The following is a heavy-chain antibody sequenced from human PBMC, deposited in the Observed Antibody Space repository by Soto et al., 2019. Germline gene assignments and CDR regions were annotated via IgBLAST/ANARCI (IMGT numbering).Heavy chain of an antibody. D-gene: IGHD3-22*01. V-gene: IGHV1-69*06. J-gene: IGHJ6*02. CDR3: AREPVDYYGSSGNDVPLDYYNGTDL. CDR1: GGTFSSYA. Sequence: GASVKVSCKASGGTFSSYALSWVRQAPGQELEWLGGIIPIFGTANYAQKFQGRVTITAGKSTSTSYMELSSLRCEDTAVDYCAREPVDYYGSSGNDVPLDYYNGTDLWGQGTKVTVFS. CDR2: IIPIFGTA.